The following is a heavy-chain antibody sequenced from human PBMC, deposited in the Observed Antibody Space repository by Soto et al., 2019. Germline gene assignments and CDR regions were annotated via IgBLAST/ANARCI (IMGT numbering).Heavy chain of an antibody. J-gene: IGHJ4*02. CDR3: ARAPILVSVSLHETYFDS. Sequence: QLHLVQSGAEVKKPGSSLKVSCKASGGTFSNSGISWVRQAPGQGLEWMGGIIPIFDTTNYAQKLQGRITIIADESTNTVYMELSNLRSADTGVYYWARAPILVSVSLHETYFDSWGQGTLVTVSS. CDR1: GGTFSNSG. D-gene: IGHD1-26*01. CDR2: IIPIFDTT. V-gene: IGHV1-69*01.